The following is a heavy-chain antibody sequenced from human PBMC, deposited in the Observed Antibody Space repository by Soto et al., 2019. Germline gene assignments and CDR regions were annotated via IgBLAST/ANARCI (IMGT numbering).Heavy chain of an antibody. V-gene: IGHV3-23*01. CDR3: AKNGLDNSPSAIDS. Sequence: GGSLRLSCAASGFTFRNNVLSWVRQSPGKGLDWVSGITGSGRDTYYADSVKGRFTISRDNSKNMVFLQMNSLRAEDTALYYCAKNGLDNSPSAIDSWGPGTLVTVSS. CDR2: ITGSGRDT. D-gene: IGHD2-8*01. J-gene: IGHJ4*02. CDR1: GFTFRNNV.